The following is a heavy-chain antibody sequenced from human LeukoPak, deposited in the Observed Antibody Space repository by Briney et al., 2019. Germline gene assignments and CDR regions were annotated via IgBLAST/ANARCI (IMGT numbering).Heavy chain of an antibody. V-gene: IGHV3-21*01. CDR3: ARDQYYDYVWGSYRPGNPFDY. CDR1: GFTFSSYS. D-gene: IGHD3-16*02. J-gene: IGHJ4*02. CDR2: ISSSGSYI. Sequence: PGGSLRLSCAASGFTFSSYSMNWVRQAPGKGLEWVSSISSSGSYIYYADSVKGRFTISRDNAKNSLYLQMNSLRAEDTAVYYCARDQYYDYVWGSYRPGNPFDYWGQGTLVTVSS.